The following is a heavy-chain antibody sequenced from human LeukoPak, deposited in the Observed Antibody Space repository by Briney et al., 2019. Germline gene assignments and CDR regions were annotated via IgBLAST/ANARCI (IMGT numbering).Heavy chain of an antibody. CDR1: GYSISSGYY. J-gene: IGHJ3*02. CDR2: IYHSGST. CDR3: ARDQSYDSSGYYGSGRDAFDI. Sequence: PSETLSLTCTVSGYSISSGYYWGWIRQPPGKGLEWIGSIYHSGSTYYNPSLKSRVTISVDTSKNQFSLKLSSVTAADTAVYYCARDQSYDSSGYYGSGRDAFDIWGQGTMVTVSS. V-gene: IGHV4-38-2*02. D-gene: IGHD3-22*01.